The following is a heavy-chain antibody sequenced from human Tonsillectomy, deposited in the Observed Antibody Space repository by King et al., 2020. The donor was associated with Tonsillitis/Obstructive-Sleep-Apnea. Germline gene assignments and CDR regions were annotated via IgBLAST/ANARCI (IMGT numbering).Heavy chain of an antibody. CDR3: TTDLYDDFWSGYSTFDY. Sequence: VQLVESGGALVKPGGSLRLSCAASGFTFSNAWMIWVRQAPGKGLECLGRIKGKSDGETTDYAAPVKGTFTISSDDSKNTLYLQMNSLKTDDTALYYCTTDLYDDFWSGYSTFDYWGQGTLVTVSS. V-gene: IGHV3-15*02. D-gene: IGHD3-3*01. CDR2: IKGKSDGETT. CDR1: GFTFSNAW. J-gene: IGHJ4*02.